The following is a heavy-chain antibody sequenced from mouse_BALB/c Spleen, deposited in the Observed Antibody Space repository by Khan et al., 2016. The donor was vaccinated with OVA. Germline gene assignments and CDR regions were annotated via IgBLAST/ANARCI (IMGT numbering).Heavy chain of an antibody. CDR1: GYTFTDYA. CDR3: ARSYYGNYYAMDY. J-gene: IGHJ4*01. V-gene: IGHV1S137*01. Sequence: VRLQESGPELVRPGVSVKISCKGSGYTFTDYAMHWVKQSHAKSLEWIGVISTYSGNTNYNQKFKGKVTMTVDKSSSTAYMELARLTSEDSAIYYCARSYYGNYYAMDYWGQGTSVTVSS. CDR2: ISTYSGNT. D-gene: IGHD2-10*01.